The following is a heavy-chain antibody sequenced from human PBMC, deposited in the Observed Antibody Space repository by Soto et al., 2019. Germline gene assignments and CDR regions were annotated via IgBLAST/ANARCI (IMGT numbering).Heavy chain of an antibody. CDR3: ARLRIATNNYKWFDP. CDR1: GAALNSGNYY. D-gene: IGHD2-21*01. J-gene: IGHJ5*02. Sequence: SETLSLTCSVSGAALNSGNYYWSWIRQVPGKGLEWIGHIYVTGAVDYNPSLRDRITISQDTSERQFSLNPRLVTAADTAVYYCARLRIATNNYKWFDPWGQGTLVTVSS. V-gene: IGHV4-31*03. CDR2: IYVTGAV.